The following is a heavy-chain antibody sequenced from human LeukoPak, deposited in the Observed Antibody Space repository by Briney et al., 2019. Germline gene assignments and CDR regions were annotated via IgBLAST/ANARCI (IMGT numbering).Heavy chain of an antibody. CDR3: AKTTAGYSSGRYPGWPVDY. Sequence: PGGSLRLSCAASGFTFRSYAIYWVRQAPGKGLEWVSGISGSGGDTYFADSVKDRFTISRDNSENTVFLQMDRLRAEDTAVYYCAKTTAGYSSGRYPGWPVDYWGQGTLVTVSS. J-gene: IGHJ4*02. V-gene: IGHV3-23*01. CDR2: ISGSGGDT. CDR1: GFTFRSYA. D-gene: IGHD6-19*01.